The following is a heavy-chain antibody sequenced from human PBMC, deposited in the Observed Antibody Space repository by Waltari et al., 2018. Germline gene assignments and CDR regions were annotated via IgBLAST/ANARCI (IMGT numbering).Heavy chain of an antibody. CDR1: GYTFIDDY. CDR3: ARDQRLNP. Sequence: QVQLVQSGAEVKKPGASVKVSCKAFGYTFIDDYIHWVRQTPGQGFEWMGWIHPNGGGTKDEQKCQGRVTMTRDTSISTAYMELSSLRSDDTAVYYCARDQRLNPWGQGTLVTVSS. J-gene: IGHJ5*02. D-gene: IGHD6-25*01. V-gene: IGHV1-2*02. CDR2: IHPNGGGT.